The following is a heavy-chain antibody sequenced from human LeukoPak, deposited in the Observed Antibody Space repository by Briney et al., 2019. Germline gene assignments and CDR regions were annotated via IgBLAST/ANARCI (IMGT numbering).Heavy chain of an antibody. CDR1: GGSISSDDYY. V-gene: IGHV4-39*01. CDR2: IYYSGST. Sequence: SETLSLTCTVSGGSISSDDYYWSWIRQPPGEGLEWIGSIYYSGSTYYNPSFKSRVTISADTSKNQFSLKLSSVTAADTSVYYCAGFSGSYLSGAFDIWGQGTMVTVSS. J-gene: IGHJ3*02. D-gene: IGHD1-26*01. CDR3: AGFSGSYLSGAFDI.